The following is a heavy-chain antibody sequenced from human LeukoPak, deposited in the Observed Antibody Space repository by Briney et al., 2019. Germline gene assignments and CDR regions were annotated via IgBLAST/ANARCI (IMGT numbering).Heavy chain of an antibody. V-gene: IGHV3-53*01. J-gene: IGHJ3*02. Sequence: TGGSLRLSCAASGFTVSSNYMSWVRQPPGKGLEWVSVIYSGGSTYYAASVKGRFTISRDTSKNSLSLQMICLRAGDTAVYYCARVKTAMVDDACDIWGQGTMVTVSS. D-gene: IGHD5-18*01. CDR2: IYSGGST. CDR3: ARVKTAMVDDACDI. CDR1: GFTVSSNY.